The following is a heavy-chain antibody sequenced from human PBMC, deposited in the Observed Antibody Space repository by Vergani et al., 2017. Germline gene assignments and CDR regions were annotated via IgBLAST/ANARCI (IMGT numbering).Heavy chain of an antibody. D-gene: IGHD6-19*01. V-gene: IGHV3-73*01. CDR2: IRSKANSYAT. Sequence: EVQLVESGGGLVQPGGSLKLSCAASGFTFSGSAMHWVRQASGKGLEWVGRIRSKANSYATAYAASVKGRFTISRDDSKNTAYLQMTSLKTEDTAVYYCAWLVHDYWGQGTLVTVSS. CDR3: AWLVHDY. CDR1: GFTFSGSA. J-gene: IGHJ4*02.